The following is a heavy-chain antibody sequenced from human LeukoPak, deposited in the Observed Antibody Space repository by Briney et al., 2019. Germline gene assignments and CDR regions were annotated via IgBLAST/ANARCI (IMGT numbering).Heavy chain of an antibody. J-gene: IGHJ4*02. D-gene: IGHD3-22*01. CDR3: ARVTVGRSYYDSMLIDY. CDR1: GGSISSYY. V-gene: IGHV4-59*01. Sequence: SETLSLTCTVSGGSISSYYWSWIRQPPGKGLEWIGYIYYSGSTNYNPSLKSRVTISVDTSKNQFSLKLSSVTAADTAVYYCARVTVGRSYYDSMLIDYWGQGTLVTVSS. CDR2: IYYSGST.